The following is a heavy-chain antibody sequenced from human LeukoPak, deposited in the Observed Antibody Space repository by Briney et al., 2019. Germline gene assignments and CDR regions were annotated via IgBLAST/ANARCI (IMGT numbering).Heavy chain of an antibody. D-gene: IGHD2-2*01. J-gene: IGHJ6*03. CDR1: GGSISSGSYY. CDR3: ARELVPAAMPSSYYYMAV. V-gene: IGHV4-61*02. Sequence: SETLSLTCTVSGGSISSGSYYWSWIRQPAGKGLEWIGRIYTSGSTNYNPSLKSRVTISVDTSKNQFSLKLSSVTAADPAVYNCARELVPAAMPSSYYYMAVWGKGPRSPSP. CDR2: IYTSGST.